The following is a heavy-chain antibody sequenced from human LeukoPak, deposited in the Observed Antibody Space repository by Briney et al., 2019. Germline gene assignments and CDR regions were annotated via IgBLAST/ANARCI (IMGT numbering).Heavy chain of an antibody. V-gene: IGHV3-30-3*01. CDR1: GFTFSSYA. CDR3: ARADQYSSGWYFDY. CDR2: ISYDGSNK. J-gene: IGHJ4*02. Sequence: GGSLRLSCAASGFTFSSYAMHWVRQAPGEGLEWVAVISYDGSNKYYADSVKGRFTISRDNSKNTLYLQMNSLRAEDTAVYYCARADQYSSGWYFDYWGQGTLVTVSS. D-gene: IGHD6-19*01.